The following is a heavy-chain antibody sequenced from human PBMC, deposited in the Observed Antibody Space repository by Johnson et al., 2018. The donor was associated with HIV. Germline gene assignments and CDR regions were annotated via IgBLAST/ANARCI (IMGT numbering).Heavy chain of an antibody. CDR1: GFTFSSYG. J-gene: IGHJ3*02. D-gene: IGHD1-26*01. V-gene: IGHV3-20*04. CDR2: IDWNGGRH. CDR3: ARRDSGSLSFDI. Sequence: VQLVESGGGVVQPGRSLRLSCAASGFTFSSYGMSWVRQAPGKGLEWVSGIDWNGGRHGYVDSVKGRFTISRDNANNSLYLQMNSLRGEDTALYYCARRDSGSLSFDIWGQGTMVTVSS.